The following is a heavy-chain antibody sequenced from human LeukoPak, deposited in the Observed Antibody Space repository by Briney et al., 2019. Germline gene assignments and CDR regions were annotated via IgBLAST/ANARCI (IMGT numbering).Heavy chain of an antibody. CDR3: ARDCRYSSSCATDY. V-gene: IGHV1-8*01. D-gene: IGHD6-13*01. CDR1: GYTFTSYD. J-gene: IGHJ4*02. CDR2: MNPNSGNT. Sequence: ASVKVSCKASGYTFTSYDINWVRQATGQGLEWMGWMNPNSGNTGYAQKFQGRVTMTRNTSISTAYMELSSLRSEDTAVYYCARDCRYSSSCATDYWGQGTLVTVSS.